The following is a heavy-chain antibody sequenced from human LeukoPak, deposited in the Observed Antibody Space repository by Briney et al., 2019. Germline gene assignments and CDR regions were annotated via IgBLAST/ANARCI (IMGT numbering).Heavy chain of an antibody. J-gene: IGHJ4*02. CDR3: ARNSAAVAGSYLYY. D-gene: IGHD6-19*01. CDR2: IYTSGST. Sequence: PSETLSLTCTVSGGSISSYYWSWIRQPAGKGLEWIGRIYTSGSTNYNPSLKSRVTMSVDTSKNQFSLKLSSVTAADTAVYYCARNSAAVAGSYLYYWGQGTMVTVSS. CDR1: GGSISSYY. V-gene: IGHV4-4*07.